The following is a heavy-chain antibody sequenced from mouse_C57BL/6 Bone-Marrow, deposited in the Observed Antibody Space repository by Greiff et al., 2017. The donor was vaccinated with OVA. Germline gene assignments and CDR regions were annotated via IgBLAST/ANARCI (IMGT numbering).Heavy chain of an antibody. J-gene: IGHJ4*01. CDR1: GFTFSSYA. Sequence: EVQRVESGGGLVKPGGSLKLSCAASGFTFSSYAMSWVRQTPEKRLEWVATISDGGSYTYYPDNVKGRFTISRDNAKNNLYLQMSHLKSEDTAMYYCARDLRAAQAFYAMDYWGQGTSVTVSS. V-gene: IGHV5-4*01. CDR3: ARDLRAAQAFYAMDY. D-gene: IGHD3-2*02. CDR2: ISDGGSYT.